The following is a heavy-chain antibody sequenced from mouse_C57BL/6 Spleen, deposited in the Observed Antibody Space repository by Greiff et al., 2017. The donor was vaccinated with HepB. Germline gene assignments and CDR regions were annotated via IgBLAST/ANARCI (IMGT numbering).Heavy chain of an antibody. Sequence: EVQVVESGGGLVKPGGSLKLSCAASGFTFSDYGMHWVRQAPEKGLEWVAYISSGSSTIYYADTVKGRFTISRDNAKNTLVLQMTSLRSEDTAMYYCARRPLTGTWYFDVWGTGTTVTVSS. V-gene: IGHV5-17*01. CDR2: ISSGSSTI. D-gene: IGHD4-1*01. J-gene: IGHJ1*03. CDR1: GFTFSDYG. CDR3: ARRPLTGTWYFDV.